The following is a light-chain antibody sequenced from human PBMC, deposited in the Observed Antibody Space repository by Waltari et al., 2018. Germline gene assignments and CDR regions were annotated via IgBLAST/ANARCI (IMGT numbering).Light chain of an antibody. Sequence: HSALTQPASVSGSPGQSITISCTGTSSAVGSYNLVSWYQQHPDKAPKLLISEDSTRPSGVSNRFSGSKSGKTASLTISGLQAEDEADYYCCSYAGSSTLVFGGGTKLTVL. J-gene: IGLJ3*02. V-gene: IGLV2-23*01. CDR2: EDS. CDR3: CSYAGSSTLV. CDR1: SSAVGSYNL.